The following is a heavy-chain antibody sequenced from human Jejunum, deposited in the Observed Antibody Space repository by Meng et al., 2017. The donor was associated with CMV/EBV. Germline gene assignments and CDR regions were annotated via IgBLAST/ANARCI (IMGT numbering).Heavy chain of an antibody. CDR3: ARSSGYWSLDY. CDR1: GGSVSRSTYY. Sequence: IVSGGSVSRSTYYWAWIRQPPGKGLEWIGSFYDGGTTKYTPSLKSRVTISMDRTNNHFSLRVTSVTAADTGVYFCARSSGYWSLDYWGQGTLVTVSS. D-gene: IGHD2-8*02. J-gene: IGHJ4*02. V-gene: IGHV4-39*07. CDR2: FYDGGTT.